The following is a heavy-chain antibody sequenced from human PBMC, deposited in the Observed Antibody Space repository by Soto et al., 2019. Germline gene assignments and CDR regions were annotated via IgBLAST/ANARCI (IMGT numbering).Heavy chain of an antibody. J-gene: IGHJ4*02. D-gene: IGHD4-17*01. CDR1: GFTFSSYA. Sequence: GGSLRLSCAASGFTFSSYAMHWVRQAPGKGLEWVAVISYDGSNKYYADSVKGRFTISRDNSKNTLYLQMNSLRAEDTAVYYCARGTTVVTPVVIYYFDYWGQGTLVTVSS. CDR3: ARGTTVVTPVVIYYFDY. CDR2: ISYDGSNK. V-gene: IGHV3-30-3*01.